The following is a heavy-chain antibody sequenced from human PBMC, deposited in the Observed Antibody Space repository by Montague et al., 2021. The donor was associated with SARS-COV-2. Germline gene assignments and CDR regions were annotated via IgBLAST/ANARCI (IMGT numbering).Heavy chain of an antibody. V-gene: IGHV4-59*08. J-gene: IGHJ4*02. CDR2: VFNSGGT. D-gene: IGHD3-16*01. CDR3: ARHACYVGGGFYI. CDR1: GGSITDCS. Sequence: SETLSLTCSVSGGSITDCSWTWIRQPPGKALEWIGSVFNSGGTTYNPSLKSRVTMSVDTSKNHFSLKVNSVTAADTAVYYCARHACYVGGGFYIWGQGALVTVSS.